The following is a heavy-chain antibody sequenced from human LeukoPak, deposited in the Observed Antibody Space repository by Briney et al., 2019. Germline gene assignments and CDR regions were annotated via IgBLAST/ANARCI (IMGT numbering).Heavy chain of an antibody. J-gene: IGHJ4*02. D-gene: IGHD2/OR15-2a*01. Sequence: GGSLRLSXAASGFTSSSYAMSWVRQAPGKGLEWVSAISGSGGSTYYADSVKGRFTISRDNSKNTLYLQMNSLRAEDTAVYYCAKDLKSTYYFDYWGQGTLVTVSS. CDR1: GFTSSSYA. CDR3: AKDLKSTYYFDY. CDR2: ISGSGGST. V-gene: IGHV3-23*01.